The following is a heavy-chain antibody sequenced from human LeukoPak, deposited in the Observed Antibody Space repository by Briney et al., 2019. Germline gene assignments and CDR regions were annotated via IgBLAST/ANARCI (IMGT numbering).Heavy chain of an antibody. J-gene: IGHJ5*02. CDR3: ARVPGSGWHFP. D-gene: IGHD6-19*01. Sequence: GGSLRVSCAASGFTFSSYWMHWVRQAPGKGLVWVSRINSDGSTTTYADSVKGRFTISRDNAKNTLYLQMNSLRAEDTAVYYCARVPGSGWHFPWGQGTPVTVSS. CDR1: GFTFSSYW. CDR2: INSDGSTT. V-gene: IGHV3-74*01.